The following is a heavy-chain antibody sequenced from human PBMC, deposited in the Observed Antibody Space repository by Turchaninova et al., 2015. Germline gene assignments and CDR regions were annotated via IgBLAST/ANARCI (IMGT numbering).Heavy chain of an antibody. V-gene: IGHV3-48*04. Sequence: EVQLVESGGDLVQPGGSLRLSCAASGFTFSSYSMNWVRQAPGKGLVCISQINTISSTMYYADPVKVRFTISRDNAKNSLYLQRNSLRAEDTAVYYCARDGTATHYAFDIWGQGTMVTVSS. CDR2: INTISSTM. CDR1: GFTFSSYS. D-gene: IGHD5-12*01. CDR3: ARDGTATHYAFDI. J-gene: IGHJ3*02.